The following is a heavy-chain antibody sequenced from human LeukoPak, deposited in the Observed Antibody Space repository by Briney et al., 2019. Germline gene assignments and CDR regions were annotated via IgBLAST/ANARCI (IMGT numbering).Heavy chain of an antibody. D-gene: IGHD3-9*01. J-gene: IGHJ4*02. CDR1: GGSISSYY. V-gene: IGHV4-4*09. CDR3: ARHGDVRYFDWLKDGFDY. Sequence: SETLSLTCTVFGGSISSYYWSWIRKPPGKGLEWIGYIYNSGITNKNPSLKSRVTISGDTSKDQFSLKLSSVTTADTAVYYCARHGDVRYFDWLKDGFDYWGQGTLVTVSS. CDR2: IYNSGIT.